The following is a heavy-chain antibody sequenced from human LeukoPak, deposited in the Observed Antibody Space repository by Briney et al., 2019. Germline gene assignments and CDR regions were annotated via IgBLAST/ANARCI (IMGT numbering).Heavy chain of an antibody. V-gene: IGHV3-21*04. J-gene: IGHJ4*02. CDR2: ISSSSSYI. Sequence: GGSLRLSCAASGFTFSSYSMNWVRQAPGKGLEWVSSISSSSSYIYYADSVKGRFTISRDNSKNTVYLQMNSLRGEDTAMYYCAREPNAGSGNYRKYFDFWGQGTLVTVSS. CDR3: AREPNAGSGNYRKYFDF. CDR1: GFTFSSYS. D-gene: IGHD3-10*01.